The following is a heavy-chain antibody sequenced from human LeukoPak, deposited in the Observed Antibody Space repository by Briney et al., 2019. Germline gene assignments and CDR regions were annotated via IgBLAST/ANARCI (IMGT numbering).Heavy chain of an antibody. D-gene: IGHD3-22*01. CDR2: IYYSGST. CDR3: ARDSQVVVIREDYYGMDV. J-gene: IGHJ6*02. V-gene: IGHV4-59*12. CDR1: GGSISSYY. Sequence: SETLSLTCTVSGGSISSYYWSWIRQPPGKGLEWIGYIYYSGSTYYNPSLKSRVTISVDTSKNQFSLKLSSVTAADTAVYYCARDSQVVVIREDYYGMDVWGQGTTVTVSS.